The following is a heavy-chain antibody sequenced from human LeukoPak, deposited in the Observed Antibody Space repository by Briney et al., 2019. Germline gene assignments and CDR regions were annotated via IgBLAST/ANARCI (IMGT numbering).Heavy chain of an antibody. CDR2: IKQDGSEK. V-gene: IGHV3-7*03. CDR1: GFTFSNYW. CDR3: ARDNNWSSDY. D-gene: IGHD1-20*01. J-gene: IGHJ4*02. Sequence: GSLRLSCAASGFTFSNYWMSWVRQAPGKGLEWVANIKQDGSEKYYVGSVEGRFTISRDTAKNSLYLQMNSLRAEDTAVYYCARDNNWSSDYWGQGTLVTVSS.